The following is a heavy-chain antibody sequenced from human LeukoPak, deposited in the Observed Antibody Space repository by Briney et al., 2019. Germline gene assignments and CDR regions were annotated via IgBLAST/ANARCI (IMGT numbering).Heavy chain of an antibody. V-gene: IGHV3-74*01. J-gene: IGHJ3*02. Sequence: GGSLRLSCAASRFTFSSYWMHWVRHAPGKGLVWVSRINTDGSGTSYADSVKGRFTITRDNAKNTLYLQMNSLRAEDTAVYYCARGNAHAFDIWGQGTMVTVSS. D-gene: IGHD1-1*01. CDR1: RFTFSSYW. CDR3: ARGNAHAFDI. CDR2: INTDGSGT.